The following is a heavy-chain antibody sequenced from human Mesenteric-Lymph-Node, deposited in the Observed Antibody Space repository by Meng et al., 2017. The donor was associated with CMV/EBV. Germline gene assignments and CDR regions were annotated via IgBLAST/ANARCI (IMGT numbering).Heavy chain of an antibody. J-gene: IGHJ4*02. CDR3: ARGVGRGSSLDY. V-gene: IGHV1-3*02. CDR1: GYTFTSYA. D-gene: IGHD1-26*01. CDR2: SNAGNGNT. Sequence: ASVKVSCKASGYTFTSYAMHWVRQAPGQRLEWMGWSNAGNGNTKYSQEFQGRVTITRDTSASTAYMELRSLRSDDTAVYYCARGVGRGSSLDYWGQGTLVTVSS.